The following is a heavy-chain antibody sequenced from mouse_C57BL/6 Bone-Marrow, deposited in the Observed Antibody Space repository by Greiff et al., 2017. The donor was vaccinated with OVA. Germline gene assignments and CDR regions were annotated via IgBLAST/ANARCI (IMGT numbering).Heavy chain of an antibody. V-gene: IGHV1-62-2*01. Sequence: LVESGAELVKPGASVKLSCKASGYTFTEYTIHWVKQRSGQGLEWIGWFYPGSGSIKYNEKFKDKATLTADKSSSTVYMELSRLTSEDSAVYFCARHEDRDGYVPAWFAYWGQGTLVTVSA. CDR1: GYTFTEYT. CDR2: FYPGSGSI. J-gene: IGHJ3*01. CDR3: ARHEDRDGYVPAWFAY. D-gene: IGHD2-2*01.